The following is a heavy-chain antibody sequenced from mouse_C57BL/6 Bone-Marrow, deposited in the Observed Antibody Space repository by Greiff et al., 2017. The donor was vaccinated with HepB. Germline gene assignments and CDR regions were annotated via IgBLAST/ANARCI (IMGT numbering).Heavy chain of an antibody. J-gene: IGHJ1*03. D-gene: IGHD1-1*01. Sequence: DVMLVESGGDLVKPGGSLKLSCAASGFTFSSYGMSWVRQTPDKRLEWVATISSGGSYTYYPDSVKGRFTISRDNAKNTLYLQMCSLKSEDTAMYYGARQYYGFFFDVWGTATTVTVSS. CDR3: ARQYYGFFFDV. CDR2: ISSGGSYT. CDR1: GFTFSSYG. V-gene: IGHV5-6*02.